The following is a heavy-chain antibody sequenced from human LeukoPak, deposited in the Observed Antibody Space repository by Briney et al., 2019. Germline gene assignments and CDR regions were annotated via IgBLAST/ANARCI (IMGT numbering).Heavy chain of an antibody. Sequence: SETLSLTCTVSGGSVSSGSYYWSWIRQPPGKGLEWIGYIYYSGSTNYNPSLKSRVTISVDTSKNKFSLKLSSVTAADTAVYYCARDRYTGIDYWGQGTLVTVSS. J-gene: IGHJ4*02. D-gene: IGHD1-26*01. CDR3: ARDRYTGIDY. V-gene: IGHV4-61*01. CDR1: GGSVSSGSYY. CDR2: IYYSGST.